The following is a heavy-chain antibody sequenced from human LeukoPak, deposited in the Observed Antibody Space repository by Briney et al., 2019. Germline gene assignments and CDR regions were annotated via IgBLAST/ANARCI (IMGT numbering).Heavy chain of an antibody. D-gene: IGHD2/OR15-2a*01. V-gene: IGHV3-23*01. CDR3: AKKYSTGLDP. J-gene: IGHJ5*02. CDR1: GFTFSSYV. CDR2: ISNSGDNT. Sequence: GGSLRLSCAASGFTFSSYVMSWVRQAPGKGLEWVSAISNSGDNTYYADSVKGRFTISRDNSKNTLYLQMNSLRAEDTAVYYCAKKYSTGLDPWGQGTLVTVSS.